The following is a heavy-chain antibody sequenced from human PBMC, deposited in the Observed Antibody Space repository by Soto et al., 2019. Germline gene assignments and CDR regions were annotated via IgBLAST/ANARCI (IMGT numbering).Heavy chain of an antibody. Sequence: QLQLQESGSGLVKPSQTLSLTCAVSGGSISSGGYSWSWIRQPPGKGLEWIGYIYHSGSTYYNTSLKSRVTISVDMAKKQFSLKLSSVTAADTAVYYCARGITTVTTLDYWGQGTLVTVSS. V-gene: IGHV4-30-2*01. D-gene: IGHD4-17*01. CDR2: IYHSGST. CDR1: GGSISSGGYS. J-gene: IGHJ4*02. CDR3: ARGITTVTTLDY.